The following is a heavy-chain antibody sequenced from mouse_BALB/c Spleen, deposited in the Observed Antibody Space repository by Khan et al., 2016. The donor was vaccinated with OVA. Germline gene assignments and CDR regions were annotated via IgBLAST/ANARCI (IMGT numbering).Heavy chain of an antibody. J-gene: IGHJ4*01. CDR2: ISYIGST. V-gene: IGHV3-2*02. Sequence: EVQLQESGPDLVKPSQSLSLTCTVTGYSITSDYAWNWIRQFPGNKLEWMGYISYIGSTSYNPTLKRRISITRDTSKNQFFLQLNSATPEDTATYYCARHDFDVGGYAMDYWGQGTSVTVSS. CDR1: GYSITSDYA. CDR3: ARHDFDVGGYAMDY. D-gene: IGHD2-4*01.